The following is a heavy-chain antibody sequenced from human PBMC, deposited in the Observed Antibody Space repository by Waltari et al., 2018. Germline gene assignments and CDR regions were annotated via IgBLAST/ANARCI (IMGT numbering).Heavy chain of an antibody. Sequence: QVQLLESGGGVVQPGRSLRLSCVASGFTFSDYGLLWVRQAPGKGLEWVELIWYDGRKPYYGDSVKGRFTMSRDTAKNTLYLQLTSLRAEDTAVYYCARGLASGYGVDVWGQGTTVTVSS. CDR2: IWYDGRKP. D-gene: IGHD3-10*01. V-gene: IGHV3-33*01. J-gene: IGHJ6*02. CDR1: GFTFSDYG. CDR3: ARGLASGYGVDV.